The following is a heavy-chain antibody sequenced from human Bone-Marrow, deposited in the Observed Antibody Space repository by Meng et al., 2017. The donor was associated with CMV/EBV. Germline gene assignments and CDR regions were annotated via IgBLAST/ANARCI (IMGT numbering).Heavy chain of an antibody. Sequence: ASVKVSCKASRYTFNVFYMHWVRQAPGQGLEWMGWINPNSGGTNYAQKFQGRVTMTRDTSISTAYMELSRLRSDDTAVYYCAREAVGASDYWGQGTLVTVSS. J-gene: IGHJ4*02. V-gene: IGHV1-2*02. CDR1: RYTFNVFY. D-gene: IGHD1-26*01. CDR3: AREAVGASDY. CDR2: INPNSGGT.